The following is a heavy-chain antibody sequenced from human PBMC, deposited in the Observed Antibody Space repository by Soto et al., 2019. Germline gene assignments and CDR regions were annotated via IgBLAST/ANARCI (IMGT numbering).Heavy chain of an antibody. J-gene: IGHJ6*02. Sequence: SETLSLTCTVSGGSISSYYWSWIRQPAGKGLEWIGRIYTSGSTNYNPSLKSRVTMSVETSKNQFSLKLSSVTAADTAVYYCARDKGRITNYYYYGMDVWGQGTTVTVSS. CDR2: IYTSGST. V-gene: IGHV4-4*07. D-gene: IGHD1-20*01. CDR3: ARDKGRITNYYYYGMDV. CDR1: GGSISSYY.